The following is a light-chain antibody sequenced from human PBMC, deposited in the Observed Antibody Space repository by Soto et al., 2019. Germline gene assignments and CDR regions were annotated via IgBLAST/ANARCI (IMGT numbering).Light chain of an antibody. CDR2: EVV. J-gene: IGLJ1*01. CDR3: QSYAGSNTYV. CDR1: KNDIGVYDF. V-gene: IGLV2-8*01. Sequence: QSVLTQPPSASGSPGQSVTISCTGTKNDIGVYDFVSWYQHHPGKAPRLIIYEVVQRPSGVPDRFSGSKSGNTASLTVSGLQAADEADYFCQSYAGSNTYVFGSGTKATVL.